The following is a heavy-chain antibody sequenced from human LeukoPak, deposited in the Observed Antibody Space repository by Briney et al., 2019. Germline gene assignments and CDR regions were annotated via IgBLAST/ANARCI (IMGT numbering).Heavy chain of an antibody. J-gene: IGHJ4*02. CDR3: ARDRSSYEYYFDY. Sequence: GGSLRLSCAASGFTFSRYAMHWVRQAPGKGLEWVAVISYDGSNKYYADSVKGRFTISRDNSKNTLYLQMNSLRTEDTAVYYCARDRSSYEYYFDYWGQGTLVTVSP. D-gene: IGHD5-12*01. V-gene: IGHV3-30-3*01. CDR1: GFTFSRYA. CDR2: ISYDGSNK.